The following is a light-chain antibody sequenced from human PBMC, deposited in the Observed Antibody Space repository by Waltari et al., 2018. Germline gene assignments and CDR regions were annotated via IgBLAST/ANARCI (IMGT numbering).Light chain of an antibody. Sequence: DIQMTQSPSYLSASVGDRVTITCRASRSITTYLNWYQQKPGKALKVLIYAASSLESGVPSRFSGSGSGTDFTLTITTLQPEDFATYYCQQSSSTPITFGQGTRLQIK. J-gene: IGKJ5*01. CDR2: AAS. CDR1: RSITTY. CDR3: QQSSSTPIT. V-gene: IGKV1-39*01.